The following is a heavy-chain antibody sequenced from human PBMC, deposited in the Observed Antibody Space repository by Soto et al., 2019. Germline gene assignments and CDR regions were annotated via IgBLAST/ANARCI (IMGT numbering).Heavy chain of an antibody. CDR3: ARGPTCTGGSCYSGWFDP. CDR2: IYDSGTT. J-gene: IGHJ5*02. D-gene: IGHD2-15*01. V-gene: IGHV4-31*03. Sequence: QVQLQESGPGLVKPSQTLSLTCTVSGGSISTGDYYWGWIRQHPGEGLESIGYIYDSGTTYYNPSLKSRVTISVATSKDKFSLKLSSVTAADTAIYYCARGPTCTGGSCYSGWFDPWGQGTLVTVSS. CDR1: GGSISTGDYY.